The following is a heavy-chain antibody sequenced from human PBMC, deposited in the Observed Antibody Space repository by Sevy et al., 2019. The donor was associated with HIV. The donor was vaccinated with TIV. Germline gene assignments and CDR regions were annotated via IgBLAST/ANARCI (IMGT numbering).Heavy chain of an antibody. J-gene: IGHJ3*02. CDR1: GFTFSSYN. V-gene: IGHV3-21*01. D-gene: IGHD3-16*01. CDR3: ARARDLSTLGVGEAFDI. Sequence: GGSLRLSCAASGFTFSSYNINWIRQAPGKGLEWVSSISGSSNYIYYSDSVKGRSTISRDNAKNSLYLQMNRLRAEDTGLYYGARARDLSTLGVGEAFDIWGQGTMVTVSS. CDR2: ISGSSNYI.